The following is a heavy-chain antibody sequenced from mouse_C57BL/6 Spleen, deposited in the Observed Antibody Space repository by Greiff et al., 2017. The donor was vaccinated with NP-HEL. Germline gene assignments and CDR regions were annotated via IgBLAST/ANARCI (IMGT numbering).Heavy chain of an antibody. CDR2: IYPGGGYT. Sequence: QVQLQQSGAELVRPGTSVKMSCKASGYTFTNYWIGWAKQRPGHGLEWIGDIYPGGGYTNYNEKFKGKATLTADKSSSTAYMQFSSLTSEDSAIYYCASYGNDYYGSPWFAYWGQGTLVTVSA. D-gene: IGHD1-1*01. CDR3: ASYGNDYYGSPWFAY. J-gene: IGHJ3*01. V-gene: IGHV1-63*01. CDR1: GYTFTNYW.